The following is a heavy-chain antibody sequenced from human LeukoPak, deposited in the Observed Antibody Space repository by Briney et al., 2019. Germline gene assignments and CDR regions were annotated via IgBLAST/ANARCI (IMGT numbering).Heavy chain of an antibody. V-gene: IGHV3-23*01. CDR2: ISGSGGST. D-gene: IGHD2-15*01. Sequence: GGSLRLSCAASGFTFSSYAMSWVRQAPGKGLEWVSAISGSGGSTYYADSVKGRFTISRDNSKYTLYLQMNSLRAEDTAVYYCAKGGRAAHYFDYWGQGTLVTVSS. CDR3: AKGGRAAHYFDY. J-gene: IGHJ4*02. CDR1: GFTFSSYA.